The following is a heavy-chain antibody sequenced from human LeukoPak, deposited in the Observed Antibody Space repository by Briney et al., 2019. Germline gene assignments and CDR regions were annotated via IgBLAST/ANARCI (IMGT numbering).Heavy chain of an antibody. V-gene: IGHV3-23*01. Sequence: GGSLRLSCAASGITFNRYAMSWARQAPGKGLEWVSGISGSGGKTYYADSVKGRFTISRDNSKNTLYLQMNSLRAEDTAVYYCAKEAIPHLNSDSWVEYWGRGTMVTVSS. CDR3: AKEAIPHLNSDSWVEY. D-gene: IGHD1-1*01. J-gene: IGHJ4*02. CDR2: ISGSGGKT. CDR1: GITFNRYA.